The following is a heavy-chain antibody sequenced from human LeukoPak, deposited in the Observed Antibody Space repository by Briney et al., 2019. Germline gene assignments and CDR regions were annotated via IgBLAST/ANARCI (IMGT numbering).Heavy chain of an antibody. V-gene: IGHV3-7*01. CDR3: ASPYESSGYPRGPDY. J-gene: IGHJ4*02. CDR2: INQDESAK. CDR1: GFTFSRYW. Sequence: GGSLRLSCAPSGFTFSRYWMSWLRQAPGKGLEWVANINQDESAKYYVPSVRGRFTLSRDNAAKSLYLQMNGLRPEDTAVYYCASPYESSGYPRGPDYWSQGTLVTVSS. D-gene: IGHD3-22*01.